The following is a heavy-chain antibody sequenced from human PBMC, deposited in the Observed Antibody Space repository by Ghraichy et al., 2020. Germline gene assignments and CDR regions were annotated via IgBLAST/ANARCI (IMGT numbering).Heavy chain of an antibody. J-gene: IGHJ6*02. CDR3: ARPRLTAFYYYGMDV. CDR1: GFTINNYA. Sequence: GGSLRLSCAASGFTINNYAMTWVRQGPGKGLEWVAVLWSAGGAIGYADSVEGRFTISGDTSKNILHLQLDSLRGDDTGVYYCARPRLTAFYYYGMDVWGQGPTVTVSS. CDR2: LWSAGGAI. V-gene: IGHV3-33*01. D-gene: IGHD2-21*02.